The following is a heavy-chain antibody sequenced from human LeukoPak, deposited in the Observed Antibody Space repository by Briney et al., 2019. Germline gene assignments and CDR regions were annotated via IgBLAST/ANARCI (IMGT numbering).Heavy chain of an antibody. CDR1: GFTFRSYS. D-gene: IGHD1-26*01. CDR2: ISSSSSYI. J-gene: IGHJ4*02. V-gene: IGHV3-21*01. CDR3: ARGVGASATHFDY. Sequence: RSGGSLRLSCAPSGFTFRSYSMNWVRQAPGKGLEWVSSISSSSSYIYYADSVKGRFTISRDRAKNSLYLQMNSLRAEDTAVYYCARGVGASATHFDYWGPGTLVTVHS.